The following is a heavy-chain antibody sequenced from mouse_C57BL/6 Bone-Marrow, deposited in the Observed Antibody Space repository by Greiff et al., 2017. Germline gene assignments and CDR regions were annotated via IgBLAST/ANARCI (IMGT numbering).Heavy chain of an antibody. D-gene: IGHD2-1*01. J-gene: IGHJ4*01. Sequence: VQLQQSGTVLARPGASVKMSCKTSGYTFTSYWMHWVKQRPGKGLEWIGAIYPGNSDTSYNQKFKGKAKLTAVTSASTAYMELSSLTNEDSAVYYCTREIYYGNPYYYAMDYWGQGTSVTVSS. CDR2: IYPGNSDT. CDR1: GYTFTSYW. CDR3: TREIYYGNPYYYAMDY. V-gene: IGHV1-5*01.